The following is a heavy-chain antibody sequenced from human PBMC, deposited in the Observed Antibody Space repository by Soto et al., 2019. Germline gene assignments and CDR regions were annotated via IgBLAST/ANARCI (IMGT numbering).Heavy chain of an antibody. CDR3: ARDRSSSWRYYYYGMDV. Sequence: QVQLVESGGGVVQPGRSLRLSCAASGFTFSSYGMHWVRQAPGKGLEWVAVIWYDGSNKYYADSVKGRFTISRDNSKNTLYLQMNSRRDEDTAGYYCARDRSSSWRYYYYGMDVWGQGTTVTVSS. V-gene: IGHV3-33*01. D-gene: IGHD6-13*01. CDR1: GFTFSSYG. CDR2: IWYDGSNK. J-gene: IGHJ6*02.